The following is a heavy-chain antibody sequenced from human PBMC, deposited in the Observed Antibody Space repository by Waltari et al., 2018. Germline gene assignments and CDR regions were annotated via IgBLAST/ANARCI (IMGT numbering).Heavy chain of an antibody. CDR1: TSYY. J-gene: IGHJ3*02. CDR2: INPSGGST. Sequence: TSYYMHWVRQAPGQGLEWMGIINPSGGSTSYAQKFQGRVTMTRDTSTSTVYMELSSLRSEDTAVYYCARGKGYCSGGSCYLRTTVTTDAFDIWGQGTMVTVSS. CDR3: ARGKGYCSGGSCYLRTTVTTDAFDI. V-gene: IGHV1-46*01. D-gene: IGHD2-15*01.